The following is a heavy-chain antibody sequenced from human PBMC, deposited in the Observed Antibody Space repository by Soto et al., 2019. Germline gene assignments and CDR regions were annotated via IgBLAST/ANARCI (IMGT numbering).Heavy chain of an antibody. J-gene: IGHJ6*02. CDR1: GSTFTNYY. Sequence: QVRLVQSGAEVKKPGASVEISCKTSASGSTFTNYYMLWEPQAPGQVLEWMGIINPSSGNTIYAQMSKGRVNMTRDTYMSTVYRELRSLRYEVRDLEFCARSNPKLYSGMDLGGHGTTVTISS. CDR2: INPSSGNT. D-gene: IGHD4-4*01. CDR3: ARSNPKLYSGMDL. V-gene: IGHV1-46*01.